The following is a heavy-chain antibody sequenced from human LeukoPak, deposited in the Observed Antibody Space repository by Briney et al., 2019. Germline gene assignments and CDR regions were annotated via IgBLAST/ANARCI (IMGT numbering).Heavy chain of an antibody. D-gene: IGHD5-24*01. CDR1: GYTFTSYD. V-gene: IGHV1-8*03. CDR3: ATGGRWLQLGYFDY. J-gene: IGHJ4*02. CDR2: MNPNSGNT. Sequence: ASVKVSCKASGYTFTSYDINWVRQATGQGLEWMGWMNPNSGNTGYAQKFQGRVTITRNTSISTAYMELSSLRSEDTAVYYCATGGRWLQLGYFDYWGQGTLVTVSS.